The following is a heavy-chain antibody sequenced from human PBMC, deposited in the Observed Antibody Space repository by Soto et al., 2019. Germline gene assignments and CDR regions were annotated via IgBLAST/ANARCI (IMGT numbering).Heavy chain of an antibody. CDR2: ISYDGSNK. CDR3: AKGLYGDYTTGYYYYYYMDV. CDR1: GFTFSSYG. D-gene: IGHD4-17*01. V-gene: IGHV3-30*18. J-gene: IGHJ6*03. Sequence: QVQVVESGGGVVQPGRSLRLSCAASGFTFSSYGMHWVRQAPGKGLEWVAVISYDGSNKYYADSVKGRFTISRDNSKNTLYLQMNSLRAEDTAVYYCAKGLYGDYTTGYYYYYYMDVWGKGTTVTVSS.